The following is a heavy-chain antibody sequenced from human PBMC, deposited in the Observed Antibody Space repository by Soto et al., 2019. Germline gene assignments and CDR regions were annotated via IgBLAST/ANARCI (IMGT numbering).Heavy chain of an antibody. CDR3: ARSYSSSGFWFDP. CDR2: MNPNSGNT. D-gene: IGHD6-13*01. CDR1: GYTFTSYD. J-gene: IGHJ5*02. V-gene: IGHV1-8*01. Sequence: ASVKVSCKASGYTFTSYDINWVRQATGQGLEWMGWMNPNSGNTGYAQKFQGRVTMTRNTSISTAYMELSSLRSGDTAVYYCARSYSSSGFWFDPWGQGTLVTVSS.